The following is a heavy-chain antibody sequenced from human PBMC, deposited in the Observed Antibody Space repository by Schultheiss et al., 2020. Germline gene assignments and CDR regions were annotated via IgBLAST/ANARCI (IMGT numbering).Heavy chain of an antibody. V-gene: IGHV1-2*02. J-gene: IGHJ5*02. CDR3: ARDINPWFDP. CDR2: INPNSGGT. CDR1: GGTFSSYA. D-gene: IGHD1-14*01. Sequence: ASVKVSCKASGGTFSSYAISWVRQAPGQGLEWMGGINPNSGGTNYAQKFQGRVTMTRDTSISTAYMELSRLRSDDTAVYYCARDINPWFDPWGQGTLVTVSS.